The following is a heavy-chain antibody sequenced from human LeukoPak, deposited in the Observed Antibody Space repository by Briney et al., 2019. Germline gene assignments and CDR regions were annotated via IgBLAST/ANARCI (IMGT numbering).Heavy chain of an antibody. Sequence: ASVKVSCKASGYTFIAYYMHWVRQAPGQGLEWMGWINPNSGGTNYAQKFQGRVTMTRDTSISTAYMDLSRLRSDDTAVYYCARGMGVLVPAATWFDPWGQGTLVTVSS. CDR2: INPNSGGT. CDR3: ARGMGVLVPAATWFDP. CDR1: GYTFIAYY. D-gene: IGHD2-2*01. J-gene: IGHJ5*02. V-gene: IGHV1-2*02.